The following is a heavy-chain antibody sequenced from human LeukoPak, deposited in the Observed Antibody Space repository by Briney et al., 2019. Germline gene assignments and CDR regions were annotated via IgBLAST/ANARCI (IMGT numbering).Heavy chain of an antibody. Sequence: GGSLRLSCAASGFTFSSYWMTWVRQAPGKGLEWVANIKSDGSEKYYVDSVKGRFTISRDNAKNSLYLQMNSLRAEDTAVYYCAIQIMVRGVIIDDYWGQGTLVTVSS. D-gene: IGHD3-10*01. CDR3: AIQIMVRGVIIDDY. CDR1: GFTFSSYW. J-gene: IGHJ4*02. CDR2: IKSDGSEK. V-gene: IGHV3-7*01.